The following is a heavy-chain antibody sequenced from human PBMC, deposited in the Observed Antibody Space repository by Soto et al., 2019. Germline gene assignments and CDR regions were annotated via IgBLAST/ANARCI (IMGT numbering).Heavy chain of an antibody. J-gene: IGHJ4*02. CDR1: GYTFTNYG. CDR3: ARVGAYCVSACCHAY. Sequence: QVQLVQSGAEVKKPGASVKVSCKASGYTFTNYGISWVRQAPGQGLEWMGWISAYNGNTDYAQKLQGRVTMTTDTSTSTAYRELRSLRSDDTAVYYCARVGAYCVSACCHAYWGQGTLVTVSS. CDR2: ISAYNGNT. D-gene: IGHD2-21*02. V-gene: IGHV1-18*01.